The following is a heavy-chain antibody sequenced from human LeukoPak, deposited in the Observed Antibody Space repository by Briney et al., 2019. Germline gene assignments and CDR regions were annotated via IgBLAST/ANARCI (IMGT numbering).Heavy chain of an antibody. CDR1: GYTFTSYD. V-gene: IGHV1-8*01. J-gene: IGHJ6*02. D-gene: IGHD5-18*01. CDR2: MNHNSGNT. Sequence: GASVKVSCKASGYTFTSYDINWVRQATGQGLEWMGWMNHNSGNTGHAQKFQGRVTMTRDTSISTAYMELSSLRSEDTAVYYCAREGGYSHGYNYYGMDVWGQGTMVTVSS. CDR3: AREGGYSHGYNYYGMDV.